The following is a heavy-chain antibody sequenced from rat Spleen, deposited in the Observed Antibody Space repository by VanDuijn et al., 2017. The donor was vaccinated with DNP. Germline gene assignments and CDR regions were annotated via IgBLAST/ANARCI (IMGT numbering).Heavy chain of an antibody. CDR1: GFTFSDYA. Sequence: EVQLVESGGGLVQPGRSLKLSCAASGFTFSDYAMAWVRQSPKKGLEWVATIIYDGSSTYYRDSVKGRFTISRDNAKSTRYLQMDSLRSEDTATYYCTRHRTIMPYYYAMDAWGQGASVTVSS. CDR3: TRHRTIMPYYYAMDA. D-gene: IGHD1-12*01. CDR2: IIYDGSST. J-gene: IGHJ4*01. V-gene: IGHV5-7*01.